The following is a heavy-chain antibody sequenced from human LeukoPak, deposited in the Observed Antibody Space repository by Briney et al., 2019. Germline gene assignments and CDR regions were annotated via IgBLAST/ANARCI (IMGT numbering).Heavy chain of an antibody. Sequence: SSETLSLTCTVSGGSISSGGYYWSWIRQHPGKGLEWIGYIYYSGSTYYNPSLKSRVTISVDTSKNQFSLKLSSVTAADTAVYYCARDRSYYDSSGYSYGWFDPWGQGTLVTVSS. CDR2: IYYSGST. J-gene: IGHJ5*02. CDR1: GGSISSGGYY. D-gene: IGHD3-22*01. V-gene: IGHV4-31*03. CDR3: ARDRSYYDSSGYSYGWFDP.